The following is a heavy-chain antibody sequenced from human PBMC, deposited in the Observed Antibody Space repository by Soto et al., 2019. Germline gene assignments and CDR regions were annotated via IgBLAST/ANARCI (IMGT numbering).Heavy chain of an antibody. CDR3: ARGLGGYIDAFDI. V-gene: IGHV1-2*04. D-gene: IGHD3-22*01. CDR1: GYTFTGYY. J-gene: IGHJ3*02. CDR2: INPNSGGT. Sequence: VASVKVSCKASGYTFTGYYMHWVRQAPGQGLEWMGWINPNSGGTNYAQKFQGWVTMTRDTSISTAYMELSRLRSDDTAVYYCARGLGGYIDAFDIWGQGTMVTVSS.